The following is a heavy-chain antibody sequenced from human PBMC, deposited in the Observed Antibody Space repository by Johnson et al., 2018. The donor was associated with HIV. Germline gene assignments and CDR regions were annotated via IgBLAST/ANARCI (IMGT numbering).Heavy chain of an antibody. CDR1: GFTFSSYA. J-gene: IGHJ3*02. CDR3: ARGDIGWNDDFAFDI. V-gene: IGHV3-30*04. D-gene: IGHD1-1*01. Sequence: QVQLVESGGGVVQPGRSLRLSCAASGFTFSSYAMHWVRQAPGKGLEWVAVISYDRTNNYYAHSVKGRFTVSRDNSKNTLYLQMNSLRGEDTAVYYCARGDIGWNDDFAFDIWGQGTMVTVSS. CDR2: ISYDRTNN.